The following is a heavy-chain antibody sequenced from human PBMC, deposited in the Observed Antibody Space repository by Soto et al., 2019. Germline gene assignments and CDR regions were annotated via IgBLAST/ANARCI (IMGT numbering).Heavy chain of an antibody. CDR2: IVVGSGNT. CDR3: AALAVGATTTVHFDY. CDR1: GFTFTSSA. J-gene: IGHJ4*02. Sequence: ASVKVSCKASGFTFTSSAVQWVRQARGQRLEWIGWIVVGSGNTNYAQKFQERVTITRDMSTSTAYMELSSLRSEDTAVYYCAALAVGATTTVHFDYWGQGTLVTVS. V-gene: IGHV1-58*01. D-gene: IGHD1-26*01.